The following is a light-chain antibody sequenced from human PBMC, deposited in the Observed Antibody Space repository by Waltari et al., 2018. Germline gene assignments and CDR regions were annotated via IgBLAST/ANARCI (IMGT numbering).Light chain of an antibody. J-gene: IGKJ5*01. Sequence: EIVLTQFPGTLSLSPGERATLSCRATHSVSSSYLAWFQQKHGQTPRLLIYAASNRATGLPYRFSGSGSGTDFTLTISRLEPDDFAVYYCQQYGTSPITFGQGTRLVIK. CDR1: HSVSSSY. CDR2: AAS. V-gene: IGKV3-20*01. CDR3: QQYGTSPIT.